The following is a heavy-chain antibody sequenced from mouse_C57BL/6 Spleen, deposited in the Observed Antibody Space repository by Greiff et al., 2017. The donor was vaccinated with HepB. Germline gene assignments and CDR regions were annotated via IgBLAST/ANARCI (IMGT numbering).Heavy chain of an antibody. V-gene: IGHV1-75*01. CDR1: GYTFTDYY. D-gene: IGHD1-1*01. Sequence: VQLVESGPELVKPGASVKISCKASGYTFTDYYINWVKQRPGQGLEWIGWIFPGSGSTYYNEKFKGKATLTVDKSSSTAYMLLSSLTSEDSAVYFCARSGTTVVVPLDYWGQGTTLTVSS. CDR3: ARSGTTVVVPLDY. J-gene: IGHJ2*01. CDR2: IFPGSGST.